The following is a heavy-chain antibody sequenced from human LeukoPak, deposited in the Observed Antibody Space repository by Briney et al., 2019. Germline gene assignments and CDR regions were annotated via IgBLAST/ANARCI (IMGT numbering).Heavy chain of an antibody. D-gene: IGHD6-13*01. Sequence: SETLSLTCTVSGGSICGNYYWSWIRQPAGKGLEWIGRIYARGNTNYNPSLKSRVTISVDTSKNQFSLKLSSVTAADTAVHFCARDRKQLVRGYYYYCMDVWGKGTTVTISS. CDR2: IYARGNT. CDR1: GGSICGNYY. CDR3: ARDRKQLVRGYYYYCMDV. V-gene: IGHV4-61*02. J-gene: IGHJ6*03.